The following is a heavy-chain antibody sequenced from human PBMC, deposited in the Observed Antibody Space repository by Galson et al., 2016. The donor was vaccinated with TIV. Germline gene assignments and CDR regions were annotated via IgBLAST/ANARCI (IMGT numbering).Heavy chain of an antibody. V-gene: IGHV3-15*01. CDR2: IKNKIDGGTT. CDR1: GFTFSNVW. J-gene: IGHJ5*02. Sequence: SLRLSCAASGFTFSNVWMNWFRQAPGMGLEWVGRIKNKIDGGTTDYAAPVKGRFTIPRDDSKSTVYLQMNSLNSEDTGVYYCATWDYHDNWFHPWGQGTLVTVSS. CDR3: ATWDYHDNWFHP. D-gene: IGHD1-7*01.